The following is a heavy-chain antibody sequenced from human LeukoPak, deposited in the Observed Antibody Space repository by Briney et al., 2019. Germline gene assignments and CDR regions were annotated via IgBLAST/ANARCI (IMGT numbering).Heavy chain of an antibody. CDR3: ARTIDVTTNYGMDV. D-gene: IGHD4-17*01. CDR2: INPNSGGT. V-gene: IGHV1-2*02. J-gene: IGHJ6*02. Sequence: ASVKVSCKASGYTFTGYYMHWVRQAPGQGLEWMGWINPNSGGTNYAQKFQGRVIMTRDTSISTAYMELSRLRSDDTAVYYCARTIDVTTNYGMDVWGQGTTVTVSS. CDR1: GYTFTGYY.